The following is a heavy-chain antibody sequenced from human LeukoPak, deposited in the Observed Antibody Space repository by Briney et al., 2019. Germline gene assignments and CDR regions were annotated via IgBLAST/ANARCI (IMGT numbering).Heavy chain of an antibody. V-gene: IGHV3-15*01. CDR1: GFTFSRYW. Sequence: GGSLRLSCAASGFTFSRYWMHWVRQAPGKGLEWVGRIKSKTDGGTTDYAAPVKGRFTISRDDSKNTVYLQMSSLKTEDTAVYYCSTWTWYSGTLFRFDYWGQGTLVTVSS. CDR2: IKSKTDGGTT. CDR3: STWTWYSGTLFRFDY. D-gene: IGHD1-26*01. J-gene: IGHJ4*02.